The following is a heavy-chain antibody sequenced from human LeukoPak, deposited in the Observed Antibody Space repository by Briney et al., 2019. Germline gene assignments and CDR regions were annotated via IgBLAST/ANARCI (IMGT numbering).Heavy chain of an antibody. Sequence: GGSLRLSCAASGFTFSSYGMHWVRQAPGKGLEWVAVISYDGSNKYYADSVKGRFSISRDNAKNSLYLQMNSLRAEDTAVYYCAREEEVYAFYYYYYMDVWGKGTTVTVSS. CDR2: ISYDGSNK. J-gene: IGHJ6*03. CDR3: AREEEVYAFYYYYYMDV. V-gene: IGHV3-30*03. CDR1: GFTFSSYG. D-gene: IGHD2-8*01.